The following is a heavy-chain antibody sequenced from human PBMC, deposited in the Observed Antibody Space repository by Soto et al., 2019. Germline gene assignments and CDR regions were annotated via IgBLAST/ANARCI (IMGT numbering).Heavy chain of an antibody. CDR2: IYHSGTT. CDR1: GGSISSTNYY. V-gene: IGHV4-39*01. Sequence: SETLSLTCTVSGGSISSTNYYWGWIRQPPGKGLEWIGSIYHSGTTYYNPSLKSRVTISVDKSRNQFSLRVTSVTAADTAVYYCASQPSSYLYYGMDVWGQETTVTVSS. CDR3: ASQPSSYLYYGMDV. J-gene: IGHJ6*02.